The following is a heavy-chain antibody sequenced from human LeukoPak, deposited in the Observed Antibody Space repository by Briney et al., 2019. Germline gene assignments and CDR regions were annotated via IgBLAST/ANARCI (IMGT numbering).Heavy chain of an antibody. Sequence: SETLSLTCAVFGGSFSGYFWSWIRQPPGKGLEWIGEINQSGSTNYNPSLKSRVTISIDTSKNHFSLKLSSVTAADTAVYYCARVIAAAGSYYYYYGMDVWGQGTTVTVSS. CDR1: GGSFSGYF. CDR2: INQSGST. D-gene: IGHD6-13*01. CDR3: ARVIAAAGSYYYYYGMDV. J-gene: IGHJ6*02. V-gene: IGHV4-34*01.